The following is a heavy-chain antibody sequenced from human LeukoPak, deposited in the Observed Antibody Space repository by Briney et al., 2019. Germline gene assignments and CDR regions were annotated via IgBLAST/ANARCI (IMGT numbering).Heavy chain of an antibody. V-gene: IGHV3-23*01. CDR1: GFTFSSYA. D-gene: IGHD2-15*01. J-gene: IGHJ3*02. Sequence: GGSLRLSCAASGFTFSSYAMSWVRQAPGKGLEWVSAISGSGGSTYYADSVKGRFTISRDNSKNTLYLQMDSLRAEDTAVYYCVRGGGYYAASTDVFDIWGQGTMVTVSS. CDR3: VRGGGYYAASTDVFDI. CDR2: ISGSGGST.